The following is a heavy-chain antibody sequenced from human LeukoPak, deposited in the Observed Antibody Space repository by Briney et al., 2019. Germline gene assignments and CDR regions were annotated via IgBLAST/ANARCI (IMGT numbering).Heavy chain of an antibody. V-gene: IGHV1-69*04. Sequence: SVKVSCKASTGTFSSYAISWVRQAPGQGLDWMGRIIPILGIANYAQKFQGRVTITADTSTSTAYMELSSLRSEDTAVYYCARDYRYYYDSSGTGYFDYWGQGTLVTVSS. J-gene: IGHJ4*02. CDR2: IIPILGIA. CDR3: ARDYRYYYDSSGTGYFDY. D-gene: IGHD3-22*01. CDR1: TGTFSSYA.